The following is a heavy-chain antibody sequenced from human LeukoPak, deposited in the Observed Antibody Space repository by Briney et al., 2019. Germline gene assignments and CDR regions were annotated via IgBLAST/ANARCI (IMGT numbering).Heavy chain of an antibody. CDR3: ARSILYDSSGSRYFDY. J-gene: IGHJ4*02. CDR2: IYYSGST. V-gene: IGHV4-31*03. CDR1: GGSISSGGYY. Sequence: TWDTLSLTCTVSGGSISSGGYYWSWIRQHRGMGLEWIEYIYYSGSTYYNPSLKSRVTISVDTSKNQFSLKLSSVTAADTAVYYCARSILYDSSGSRYFDYWGQGTLVTVSS. D-gene: IGHD3-22*01.